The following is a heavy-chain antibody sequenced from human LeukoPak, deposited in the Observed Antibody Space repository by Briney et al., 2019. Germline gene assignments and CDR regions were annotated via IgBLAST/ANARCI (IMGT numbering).Heavy chain of an antibody. CDR2: INPSGGST. V-gene: IGHV1-46*01. CDR1: GYTFTSYG. Sequence: ASVKVSCKASGYTFTSYGISWVRQAPGQGLEWMGIINPSGGSTSYAQKFQGRVTMTRDTSTSTVYMELSSLRSEDTAVYYCARGGGDGRVPWWYWGQGTLVTVSS. J-gene: IGHJ4*02. D-gene: IGHD2-21*01. CDR3: ARGGGDGRVPWWY.